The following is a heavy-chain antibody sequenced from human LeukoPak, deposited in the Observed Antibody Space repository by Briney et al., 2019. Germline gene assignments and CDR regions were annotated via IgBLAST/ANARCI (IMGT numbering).Heavy chain of an antibody. CDR3: ARGYSSSWPLDY. D-gene: IGHD6-13*01. CDR2: IYTSGST. J-gene: IGHJ4*02. CDR1: GGSMSSSSFY. V-gene: IGHV4-61*02. Sequence: PSETLSLTCTVSGGSMSSSSFYWDWVRQPAGKGLEWIGRIYTSGSTNYNPSLKSRVTISVDKSKNQFSLKLSSVTAADTAVYYCARGYSSSWPLDYWGQGTLVTVSS.